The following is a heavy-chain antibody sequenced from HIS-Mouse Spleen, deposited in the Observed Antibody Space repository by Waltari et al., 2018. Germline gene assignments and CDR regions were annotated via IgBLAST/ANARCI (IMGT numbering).Heavy chain of an antibody. CDR2: IYYSGST. D-gene: IGHD6-13*01. V-gene: IGHV4-59*01. CDR1: GGSISSYS. CDR3: ARMSSSWQFDY. J-gene: IGHJ4*02. Sequence: QVQLQESGPGLVKPSETLSLTCTVSGGSISSYSWSWIRQPPGKGLEWIGYIYYSGSTNYNPSLKSRVTISVDTSKNQFSLKLSSVTAADTAVYYCARMSSSWQFDYWGQGTLVTVSS.